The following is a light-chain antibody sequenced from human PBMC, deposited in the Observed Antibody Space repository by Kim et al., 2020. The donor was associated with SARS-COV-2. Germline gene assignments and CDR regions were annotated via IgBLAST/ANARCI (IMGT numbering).Light chain of an antibody. CDR3: QQYNQWPLT. Sequence: VSPGEGATLSCRASQSVSSNVAWYQQKPGQAPRLLMYWASTRAAGIPARFSGSVSGTEFTLIISSLQSEDFAVYFCQQYNQWPLTFGGGTKVDIK. V-gene: IGKV3D-15*01. CDR2: WAS. CDR1: QSVSSN. J-gene: IGKJ4*01.